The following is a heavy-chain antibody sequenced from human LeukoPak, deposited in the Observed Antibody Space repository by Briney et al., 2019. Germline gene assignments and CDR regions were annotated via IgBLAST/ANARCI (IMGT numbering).Heavy chain of an antibody. D-gene: IGHD3-3*01. V-gene: IGHV4-59*12. Sequence: PSETLSLTCTVSGGSISSYYWSWIRQPPGKGLEWIGYIYYSGSTNYNPSLKSRVTISVDTSKNQFSLKLSSVTAADTAVYYCASGLRFLEWLSWFDPWGQGTLVTVSS. CDR2: IYYSGST. CDR3: ASGLRFLEWLSWFDP. J-gene: IGHJ5*02. CDR1: GGSISSYY.